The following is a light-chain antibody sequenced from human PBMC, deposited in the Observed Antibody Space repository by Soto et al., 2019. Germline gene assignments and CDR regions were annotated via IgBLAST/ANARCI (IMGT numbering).Light chain of an antibody. CDR2: KAS. J-gene: IGKJ1*01. CDR3: QHYNSYSEA. V-gene: IGKV1-5*03. CDR1: QTISSW. Sequence: DIQMTQPPSTLSGSVGDRVTITCRASQTISSWLAWYQQKPGKAPKLLIYKASTLKSGVPSRFSGSGSGTEFTLTISSLQPDDCTTYYCQHYNSYSEAFGQGTKV.